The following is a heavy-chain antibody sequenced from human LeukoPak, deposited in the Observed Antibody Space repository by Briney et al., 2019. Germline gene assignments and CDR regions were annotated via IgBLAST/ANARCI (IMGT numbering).Heavy chain of an antibody. Sequence: ASVKASCKASGYTFTSYDINWVRQATGQGLEWMGWINPNSGGTNYAQKFQGRVTMTRDTSTSTVYMELSSLRSEDTAVYYCARDRRGSSNSCYMFDYWGQGTLVTVSS. J-gene: IGHJ4*02. V-gene: IGHV1-2*02. CDR2: INPNSGGT. CDR3: ARDRRGSSNSCYMFDY. D-gene: IGHD2-2*02. CDR1: GYTFTSYD.